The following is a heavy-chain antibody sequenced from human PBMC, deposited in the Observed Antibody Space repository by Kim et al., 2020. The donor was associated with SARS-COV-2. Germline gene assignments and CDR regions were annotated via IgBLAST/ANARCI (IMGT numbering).Heavy chain of an antibody. V-gene: IGHV1-46*01. CDR3: ARSRGHYDILTGYYSVSNDAFDI. D-gene: IGHD3-9*01. J-gene: IGHJ3*02. Sequence: ASVKVSCKASGYTFTSYYMHCVRQAPGQGLEWMGIINPSGGSTRYAQKFQGRVTMTRDTSTSTVYMELSSLRSEDTAVYYCARSRGHYDILTGYYSVSNDAFDIWGQGTMVTVSS. CDR2: INPSGGST. CDR1: GYTFTSYY.